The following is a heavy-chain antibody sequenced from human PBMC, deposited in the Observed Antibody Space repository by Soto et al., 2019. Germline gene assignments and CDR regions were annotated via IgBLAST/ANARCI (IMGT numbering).Heavy chain of an antibody. D-gene: IGHD3-3*01. Sequence: GGSLRLSCAASGFTFSSYAMSWVRQAPGKGLEWVSAISGSGGSTYYADSVKGRFTISRDNSKNTLYLQMNSLRAEDTAVYYCAKVHPPTYYDFWSGYYDYWGQGTLVTVSS. J-gene: IGHJ4*02. CDR2: ISGSGGST. V-gene: IGHV3-23*01. CDR3: AKVHPPTYYDFWSGYYDY. CDR1: GFTFSSYA.